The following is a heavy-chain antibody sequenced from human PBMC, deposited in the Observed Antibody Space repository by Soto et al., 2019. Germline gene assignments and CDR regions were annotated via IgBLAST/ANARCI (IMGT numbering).Heavy chain of an antibody. CDR1: GDSVSSNSAA. CDR3: SETSCHQWYFMAV. J-gene: IGHJ6*03. D-gene: IGHD6-19*01. CDR2: TYYRSRWYN. V-gene: IGHV6-1*01. Sequence: SETLSLTCVISGDSVSSNSAAWNWIRLSPSRGLEWLARTYYRSRWYNDYAVSVRSRITVNPDTSKNQFSLQLTSVTPEDTAVYFFSETSCHQWYFMAVWGKGTSVTVSS.